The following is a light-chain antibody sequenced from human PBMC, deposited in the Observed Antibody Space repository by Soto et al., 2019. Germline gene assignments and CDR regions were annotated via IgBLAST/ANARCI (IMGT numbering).Light chain of an antibody. CDR1: QTISTL. J-gene: IGKJ1*01. CDR3: QQYSTYPWT. V-gene: IGKV1-5*03. CDR2: KAS. Sequence: DIQMTQSASTLSASVGDRVTITCRASQTISTLLAWYQQRPGKAPNLLIYKASSLESGVPSRFSGSGSGTEFPLTISSLQPTDFATYFCQQYSTYPWTFGQGTKVEVK.